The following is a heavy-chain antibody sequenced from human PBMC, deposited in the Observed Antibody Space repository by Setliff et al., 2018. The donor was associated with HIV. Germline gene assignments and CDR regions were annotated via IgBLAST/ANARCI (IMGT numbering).Heavy chain of an antibody. CDR1: GFTFSSYS. V-gene: IGHV3-21*01. CDR2: ISSSSSYI. D-gene: IGHD3-22*01. CDR3: AREDSSGYSFNV. Sequence: PGGSLRLSCAASGFTFSSYSMNWVRQAPGKGLEWVSSISSSSSYIYYADSVKGRFTISRDNAKNSLYLQMNSLRAEDTAVYYCAREDSSGYSFNVWGQGTMVTVSS. J-gene: IGHJ3*01.